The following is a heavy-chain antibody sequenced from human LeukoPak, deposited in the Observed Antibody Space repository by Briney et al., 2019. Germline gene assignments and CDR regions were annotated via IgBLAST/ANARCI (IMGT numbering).Heavy chain of an antibody. CDR2: IRYDGSNK. CDR1: GFTLSSYG. D-gene: IGHD4-17*01. CDR3: ARVWEYGDYVDY. J-gene: IGHJ4*02. V-gene: IGHV3-30*02. Sequence: GGSLRLSCAASGFTLSSYGMHWVRQAPGKGLEWVAFIRYDGSNKYYADSVKGRFTISRDNSKNTLYLQVNSLRAEDTAVYYCARVWEYGDYVDYWGQGTLVTVSS.